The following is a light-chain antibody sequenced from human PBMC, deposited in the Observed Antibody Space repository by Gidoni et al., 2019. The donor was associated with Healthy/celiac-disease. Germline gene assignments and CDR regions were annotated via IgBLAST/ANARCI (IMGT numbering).Light chain of an antibody. J-gene: IGKJ1*01. CDR1: QSISSW. CDR2: KAS. Sequence: DIQMTQSPSTLSAFVGDRVTITCRASQSISSWLAWYQQIPGKAPKLLIYKASSLESGVPSRFSGSGSGTEFTLTISNLQPEDFATYYCKQYNSYSWTLGQGTKVEIK. CDR3: KQYNSYSWT. V-gene: IGKV1-5*03.